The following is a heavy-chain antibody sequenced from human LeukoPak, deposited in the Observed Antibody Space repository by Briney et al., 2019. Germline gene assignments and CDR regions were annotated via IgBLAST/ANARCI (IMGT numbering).Heavy chain of an antibody. CDR2: VNQGGTQK. CDR1: GFTFTSYA. Sequence: GGSLRLSCAASGFTFTSYAMSWVRQAPGKGLEWVAIVNQGGTQKYYVDSVKGRFTISRDNAENSLYLQMNSLRAEDTAVYYCAREHYFYYLDAWGKGTTVTVSS. V-gene: IGHV3-7*01. CDR3: AREHYFYYLDA. J-gene: IGHJ6*03.